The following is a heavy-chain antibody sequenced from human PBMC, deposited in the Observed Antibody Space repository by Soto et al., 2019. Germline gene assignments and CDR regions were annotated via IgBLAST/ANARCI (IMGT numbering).Heavy chain of an antibody. CDR2: LYWDDDE. J-gene: IGHJ4*02. Sequence: QITLKESGPTLVKPTQTLTLTCTFSGFSLSTRGVGVGWIRQPPGKALEWLALLYWDDDEGYSPSLKSRLTITKVTSKNQVVLTVTNMDPVDTATYYCAHRPRGYSYYFDYLGQGTLVTVSS. CDR1: GFSLSTRGVG. V-gene: IGHV2-5*02. D-gene: IGHD5-18*01. CDR3: AHRPRGYSYYFDY.